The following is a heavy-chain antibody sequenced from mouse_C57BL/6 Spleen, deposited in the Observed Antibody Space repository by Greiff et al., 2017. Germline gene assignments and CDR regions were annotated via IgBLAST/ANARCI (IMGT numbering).Heavy chain of an antibody. J-gene: IGHJ1*03. CDR1: GYTFTSYW. D-gene: IGHD1-1*01. CDR3: ARGTTVVATWYFDV. V-gene: IGHV1-55*01. Sequence: VQLQQPGAELVKPGASVKMSCKASGYTFTSYWITWVKQRPGQGLEWIGDIYPGSGSTNYNEKFKSKATLTVDTSSSTAYMQLSSLTSEDSAVYYCARGTTVVATWYFDVWGTGTTVTVSS. CDR2: IYPGSGST.